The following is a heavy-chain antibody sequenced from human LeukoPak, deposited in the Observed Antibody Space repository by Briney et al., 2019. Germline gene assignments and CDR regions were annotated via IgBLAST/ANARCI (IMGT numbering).Heavy chain of an antibody. CDR3: VRGGESTWS. Sequence: GGSLRLSCAASGFTFSSNWMSWVRQAPGKGLEWVANIKQDGSEIYYVDSVKGRFTISRDNAKNSLYLQMNSLRAEDTAVYYCVRGGESTWSWGQGTLVTVSS. J-gene: IGHJ5*02. CDR1: GFTFSSNW. CDR2: IKQDGSEI. D-gene: IGHD2-15*01. V-gene: IGHV3-7*01.